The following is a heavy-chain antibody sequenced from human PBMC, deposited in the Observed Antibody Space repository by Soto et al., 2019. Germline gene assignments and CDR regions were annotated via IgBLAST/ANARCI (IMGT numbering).Heavy chain of an antibody. D-gene: IGHD4-17*01. CDR3: ARGALYGDYRHDY. Sequence: GASVKVSCKASGYTFTGYYMHWVRQAPGQGLEWMGWINPNSGGTNYAQKFQGWVTMTRDTSISTAYMELSRLRSDDTAVYYCARGALYGDYRHDYWGQGTLVTVSS. V-gene: IGHV1-2*04. CDR1: GYTFTGYY. CDR2: INPNSGGT. J-gene: IGHJ4*02.